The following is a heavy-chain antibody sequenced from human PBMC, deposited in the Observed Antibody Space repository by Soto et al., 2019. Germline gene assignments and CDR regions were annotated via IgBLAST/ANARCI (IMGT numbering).Heavy chain of an antibody. Sequence: PGGSLRLSCAASGFTFSNAWMSWVRQAPGKGLEWVGRIKSSTDGGTTDYAAPVKGRFTISRDDSRNTLYLQMNGLKTEDTAVYYCISYLDGSVVVASYAWGKGTLVPVSA. CDR2: IKSSTDGGTT. V-gene: IGHV3-15*01. CDR1: GFTFSNAW. CDR3: ISYLDGSVVVASYA. J-gene: IGHJ5*02. D-gene: IGHD2-15*01.